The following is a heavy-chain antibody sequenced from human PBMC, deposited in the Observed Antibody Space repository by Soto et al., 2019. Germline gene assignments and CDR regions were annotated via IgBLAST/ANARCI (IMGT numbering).Heavy chain of an antibody. CDR2: IIPIFGTA. V-gene: IGHV1-69*01. D-gene: IGHD4-17*01. J-gene: IGHJ6*02. CDR1: GGTFSSYA. Sequence: QVQLVQSGAEVKKPGSSVKVSCKASGGTFSSYAISWVRQAPGQGLEWMGGIIPIFGTANYAQKFQGRVTITADAATSTAYRELSSLRSEDTAVYYCAVTVTTHYGMDVWGQGTTVTVSS. CDR3: AVTVTTHYGMDV.